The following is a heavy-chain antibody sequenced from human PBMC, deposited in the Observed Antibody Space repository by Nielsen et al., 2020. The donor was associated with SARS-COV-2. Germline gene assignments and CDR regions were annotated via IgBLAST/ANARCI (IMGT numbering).Heavy chain of an antibody. V-gene: IGHV3-21*06. D-gene: IGHD3-10*01. CDR2: ISGASDHI. CDR3: ARAEKSIGGIDY. J-gene: IGHJ4*02. CDR1: GFTFSGHS. Sequence: GGSLRLSCSASGFTFSGHSMNWVRQALGKGLEWVSSISGASDHIYYADSVRGRFTISRDNAKSSLFLQMSSLTVEDTATYYCARAEKSIGGIDYWGQGTLVTVSS.